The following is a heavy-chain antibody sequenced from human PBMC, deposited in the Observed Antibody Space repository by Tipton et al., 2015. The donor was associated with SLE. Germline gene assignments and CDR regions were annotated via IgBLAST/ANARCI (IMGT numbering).Heavy chain of an antibody. Sequence: TLSLTCAVYGGSFSGYYWSWIRQPPGKGLEWIGSIYYSGSTYYNPSFKSRVTISVDTSKNQFSLKLSSVTAADTAVYYCASYGGSSWGDAFDIWGQGTMVTVSS. V-gene: IGHV4-34*01. CDR3: ASYGGSSWGDAFDI. CDR1: GGSFSGYY. J-gene: IGHJ3*02. CDR2: IYYSGST. D-gene: IGHD6-13*01.